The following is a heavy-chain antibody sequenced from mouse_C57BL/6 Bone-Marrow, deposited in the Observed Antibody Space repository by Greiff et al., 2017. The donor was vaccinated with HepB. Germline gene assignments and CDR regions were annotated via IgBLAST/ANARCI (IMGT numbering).Heavy chain of an antibody. D-gene: IGHD2-4*01. V-gene: IGHV2-6-1*01. Sequence: VQLVESGPGLVAPSQSLSITCTVSGFSLTSYGVHWVRQPPGKGLEWLVVIWSDGSTTYNSALKSRLSISKDNSKSQVFLKMNSLQTDDTAMYYCARHGDYDRGYAMDYWGQGTSVTVSS. CDR1: GFSLTSYG. CDR3: ARHGDYDRGYAMDY. CDR2: IWSDGST. J-gene: IGHJ4*01.